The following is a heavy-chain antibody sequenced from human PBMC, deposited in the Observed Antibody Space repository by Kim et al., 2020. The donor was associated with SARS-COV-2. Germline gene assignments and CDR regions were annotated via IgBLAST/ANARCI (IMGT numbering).Heavy chain of an antibody. CDR1: GGSISSSSYY. V-gene: IGHV4-39*01. CDR3: ASPYYYDSSGPRDDAFDI. J-gene: IGHJ3*02. Sequence: SETLSLTCTVSGGSISSSSYYWGWIRQPPGKGLEWIGSIYYSGSTYYNPSLKSRVTISVDTSKNQFSLKLSSVTAADTAVYYCASPYYYDSSGPRDDAFDIWGQGTMVTVSS. D-gene: IGHD3-22*01. CDR2: IYYSGST.